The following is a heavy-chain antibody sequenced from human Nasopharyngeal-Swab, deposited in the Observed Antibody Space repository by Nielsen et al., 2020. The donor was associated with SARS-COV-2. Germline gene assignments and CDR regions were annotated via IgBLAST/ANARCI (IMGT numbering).Heavy chain of an antibody. J-gene: IGHJ6*02. CDR3: ARGLNILTGYYPFYYYGMDV. V-gene: IGHV4-34*01. D-gene: IGHD3-9*01. CDR2: INNSGST. CDR1: SGSFSVYS. Sequence: SQTLSPTCAVFSGSFSVYSWSWNRQPPGEWLEWIGEINNSGSTNYNPSLKSRVTISVDTSKNQFSLKLSSVTAADTAVYYCARGLNILTGYYPFYYYGMDVWGQGTTVTVSS.